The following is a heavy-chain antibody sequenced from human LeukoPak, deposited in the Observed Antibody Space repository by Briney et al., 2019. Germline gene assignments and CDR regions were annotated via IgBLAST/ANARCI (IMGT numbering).Heavy chain of an antibody. D-gene: IGHD6-13*01. Sequence: PGGSLRLSCAASGFTFDDYAMHWVRQAPGKGLEWVSGISWNSGSIGYADSVKGRFTISRDNAKNSLYLQMNSLRAEDTALYYCARWTLTAAGNYYYYYMDVWGKGTTVTVSS. J-gene: IGHJ6*03. V-gene: IGHV3-9*01. CDR2: ISWNSGSI. CDR1: GFTFDDYA. CDR3: ARWTLTAAGNYYYYYMDV.